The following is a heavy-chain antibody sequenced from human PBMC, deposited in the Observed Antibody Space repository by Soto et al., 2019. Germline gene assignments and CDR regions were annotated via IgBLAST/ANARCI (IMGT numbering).Heavy chain of an antibody. D-gene: IGHD4-17*01. CDR3: ARETVYGDYVAWDY. CDR2: IYTRVST. V-gene: IGHV4-4*07. Sequence: SETLSLTCTVSGGSISSYYWSWIRQPAGKGLEWIGRIYTRVSTNYNPSLKGRVTMSVDTSKNQFSLKLSSVTAADTAVYYCARETVYGDYVAWDYWGQGTLVTVSS. CDR1: GGSISSYY. J-gene: IGHJ4*02.